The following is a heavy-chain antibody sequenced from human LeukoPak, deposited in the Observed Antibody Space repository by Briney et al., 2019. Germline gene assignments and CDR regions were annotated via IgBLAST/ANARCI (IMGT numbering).Heavy chain of an antibody. D-gene: IGHD2-15*01. CDR3: ASGYCSGGSCLPYYYYYGMDV. V-gene: IGHV1-18*01. CDR2: ISAYNGNT. Sequence: ASVKVSCKASGYTFTSYGISWVRQAPGQGLEWMGWISAYNGNTNYAQKLQGRVTMTTGTSTSTAYMELRSLRSDDTAVYYCASGYCSGGSCLPYYYYYGMDVWGQGTAVTVSS. CDR1: GYTFTSYG. J-gene: IGHJ6*02.